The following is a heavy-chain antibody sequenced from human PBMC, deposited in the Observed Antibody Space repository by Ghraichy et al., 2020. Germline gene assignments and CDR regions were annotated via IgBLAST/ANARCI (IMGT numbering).Heavy chain of an antibody. CDR1: GFTFSNAW. J-gene: IGHJ6*02. V-gene: IGHV3-15*01. Sequence: GGSLRLSCAASGFTFSNAWMSWVRQAPGKGLEWVGRIKSKTDGGTTDYAAPVKGRFTISRDDSKNTLYLQMNSLKTEDTAVYYCTTDLYPQYYYYYYGMDVWGQGTTVTVSS. CDR3: TTDLYPQYYYYYYGMDV. CDR2: IKSKTDGGTT.